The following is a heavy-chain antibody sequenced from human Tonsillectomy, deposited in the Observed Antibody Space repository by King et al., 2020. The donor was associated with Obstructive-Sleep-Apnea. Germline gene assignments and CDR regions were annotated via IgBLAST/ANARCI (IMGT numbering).Heavy chain of an antibody. CDR3: AKGEGWPRVMGGGHLDY. Sequence: VQLVESGGGVVQPGRSLRLSCTASGFTFSNYALHWVRQAPGKGLEWMGVISYDGSREYYPDSLKGRFIISRDNSKNTLYLQMNTLRAEDTAIYYCAKGEGWPRVMGGGHLDYWGQGTLVTVSS. V-gene: IGHV3-30*04. CDR2: ISYDGSRE. CDR1: GFTFSNYA. J-gene: IGHJ4*02. D-gene: IGHD5-12*01.